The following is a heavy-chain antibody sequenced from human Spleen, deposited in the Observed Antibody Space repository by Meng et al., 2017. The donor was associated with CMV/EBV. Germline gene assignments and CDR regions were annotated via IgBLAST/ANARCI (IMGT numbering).Heavy chain of an antibody. J-gene: IGHJ4*02. V-gene: IGHV4-34*01. CDR3: AREQWLAHYYDS. CDR1: GGSFSDNY. D-gene: IGHD6-19*01. CDR2: INDSGST. Sequence: LTCAVYGGSFSDNYWNWIRQSPGKGLEWRGQINDSGSTKYNPSLKGRVTISVDTSKNQFSLMLSSVTAADTAMYYCAREQWLAHYYDSWGQGTLVTVSS.